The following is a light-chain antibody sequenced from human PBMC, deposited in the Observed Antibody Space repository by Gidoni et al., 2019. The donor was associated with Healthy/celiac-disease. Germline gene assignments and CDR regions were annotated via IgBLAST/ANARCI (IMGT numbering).Light chain of an antibody. CDR1: QSISSW. CDR3: QQDNSPMGT. J-gene: IGKJ1*01. V-gene: IGKV1-5*03. CDR2: KAS. Sequence: LQMTQSPSTLSASVGDRVTITCRASQSISSWLAWYQQKPGKAPKLLIYKASSLESGVPSRFSGSGSGTEFTLTISSLQPDDFATYYCQQDNSPMGTFXQXTKVEIK.